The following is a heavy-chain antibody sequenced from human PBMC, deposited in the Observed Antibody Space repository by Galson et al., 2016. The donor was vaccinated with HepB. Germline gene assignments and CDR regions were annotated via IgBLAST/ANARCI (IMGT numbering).Heavy chain of an antibody. V-gene: IGHV2-5*02. CDR1: GFSLTTTGVG. CDR3: ALQYDYPDP. CDR2: IYWDDDK. D-gene: IGHD4/OR15-4a*01. J-gene: IGHJ5*02. Sequence: PALVKPTQTLTLTCTFSGFSLTTTGVGVAWIRQPPGKALEWLGIIYWDDDKRYSPSLKSRLNITGDSSKNRVVLAMTNMSPVDTATYYCALQYDYPDPWGQGILVTVSS.